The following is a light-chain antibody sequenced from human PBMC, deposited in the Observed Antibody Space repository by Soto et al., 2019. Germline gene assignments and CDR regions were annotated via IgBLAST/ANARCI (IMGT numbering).Light chain of an antibody. CDR2: AAS. CDR3: QQYGSSPRT. CDR1: QTIKSSS. Sequence: IVLTESPGTLPLSPVERATLFCTASQTIKSSSLAWYQQRPGQAPRLLIYAASSRATGIPEKFSGSGSGTDFTLTISRLEPEDFAVYYCQQYGSSPRTFGQGTKVDI. J-gene: IGKJ1*01. V-gene: IGKV3-20*01.